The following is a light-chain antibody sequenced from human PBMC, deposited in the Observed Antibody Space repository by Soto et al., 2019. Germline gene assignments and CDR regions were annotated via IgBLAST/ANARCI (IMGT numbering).Light chain of an antibody. V-gene: IGLV2-14*01. CDR3: SSYTTTSTVV. Sequence: QSALTQPASVSGSPGQSITISCTGTSSDVGGYDYVSWFQQYPGKAPILMLYDVYRRPSGVSYRFSGSKSGNTASLTISGLQAEYEADYYCSSYTTTSTVVFGGGTQLPVL. CDR1: SSDVGGYDY. J-gene: IGLJ2*01. CDR2: DVY.